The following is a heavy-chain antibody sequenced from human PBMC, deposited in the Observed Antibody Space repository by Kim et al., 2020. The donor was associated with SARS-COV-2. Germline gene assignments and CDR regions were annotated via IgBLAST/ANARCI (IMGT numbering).Heavy chain of an antibody. V-gene: IGHV1-8*01. CDR3: ARGEHYDILTGYYTHYYGMDV. CDR1: GYTFTSYD. CDR2: MNPNSGNT. D-gene: IGHD3-9*01. J-gene: IGHJ6*02. Sequence: ASVKVSCKASGYTFTSYDINWVRQATGQGLEWMGWMNPNSGNTGYAQKFQGRVTMTRNTSISTAYMELSSLRSEDTAVYYCARGEHYDILTGYYTHYYGMDVWGQGTTVTVSS.